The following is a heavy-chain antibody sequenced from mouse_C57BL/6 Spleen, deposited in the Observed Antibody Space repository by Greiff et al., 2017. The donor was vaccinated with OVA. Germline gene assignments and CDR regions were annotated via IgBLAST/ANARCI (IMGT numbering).Heavy chain of an antibody. CDR3: ARNGGNYHYAMDY. J-gene: IGHJ4*01. CDR1: GFTFSDYG. V-gene: IGHV5-17*01. D-gene: IGHD2-1*01. CDR2: ISSGSSTI. Sequence: EVQLVESGGGLVKPGGSLKLSCAASGFTFSDYGMHWVRQAPEKGLEWVAYISSGSSTIYYADTVKGRFTISRDNAKNTLFLQMTSLRSEDTAMYYCARNGGNYHYAMDYWGQGTSVTVSS.